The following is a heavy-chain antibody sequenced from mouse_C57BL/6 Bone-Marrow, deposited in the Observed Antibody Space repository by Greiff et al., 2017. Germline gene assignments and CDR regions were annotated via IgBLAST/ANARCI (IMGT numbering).Heavy chain of an antibody. CDR2: IYPRDGST. V-gene: IGHV1-85*01. J-gene: IGHJ1*03. CDR3: ARDYGSSYWYFDV. D-gene: IGHD1-1*01. Sequence: QVHVKQSGPELVKPGASVKLSCTASGYTFTSYDINWVKQRPGQGLEWIGWIYPRDGSTKYNEKFKGKATLTVDTSSSTAYMELHSLTSEDSAVYFCARDYGSSYWYFDVWGTGTTVTVSS. CDR1: GYTFTSYD.